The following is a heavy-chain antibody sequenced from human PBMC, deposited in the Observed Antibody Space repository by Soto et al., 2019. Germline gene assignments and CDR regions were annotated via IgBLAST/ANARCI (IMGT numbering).Heavy chain of an antibody. CDR2: INGDGSST. V-gene: IGHV3-74*01. Sequence: EVQLVESGGGLVQPGGSLRLSCAASGFTFSSYWTHWVRQAPGKGLVWVSRINGDGSSTTYADSVKGRFIISRDNAKNTLYLQMNSLRAEDTAVYYCARPRYDGSGTPLDHWGQGTLVTVS. D-gene: IGHD3-22*01. CDR3: ARPRYDGSGTPLDH. J-gene: IGHJ4*02. CDR1: GFTFSSYW.